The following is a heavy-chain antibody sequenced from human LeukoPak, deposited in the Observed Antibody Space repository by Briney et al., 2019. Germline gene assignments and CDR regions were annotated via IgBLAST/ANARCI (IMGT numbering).Heavy chain of an antibody. V-gene: IGHV1-2*02. Sequence: ASVTVSCKASGYTFTGYYMHWVRQAPGQGLEWMGWINPNSGGTNYAQKFQGRVTMTRDTSISTAYMELSRLRSDDTAVYYCAKDRQSRGSLGSDYWGQGALVIVSS. CDR1: GYTFTGYY. CDR3: AKDRQSRGSLGSDY. J-gene: IGHJ4*02. CDR2: INPNSGGT. D-gene: IGHD3-22*01.